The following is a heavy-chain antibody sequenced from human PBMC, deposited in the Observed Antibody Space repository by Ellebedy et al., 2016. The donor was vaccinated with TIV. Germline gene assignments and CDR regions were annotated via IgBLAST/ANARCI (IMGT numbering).Heavy chain of an antibody. J-gene: IGHJ3*02. Sequence: SETLSLTCTVSGGSISSYYWSWIRQPPGKGLEWIGYIYYNGSTNYNPSLKSRVTISVDTSKNQFSLKLSSVTAADTAVYYCARRGGLIDAFDIWGQGTMVTVSS. V-gene: IGHV4-59*01. D-gene: IGHD3-16*01. CDR3: ARRGGLIDAFDI. CDR1: GGSISSYY. CDR2: IYYNGST.